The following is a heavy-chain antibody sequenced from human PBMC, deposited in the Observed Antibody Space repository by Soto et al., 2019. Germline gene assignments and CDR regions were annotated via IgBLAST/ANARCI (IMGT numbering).Heavy chain of an antibody. J-gene: IGHJ3*02. D-gene: IGHD2-2*01. Sequence: SLKVPCKSSGGTFSSYASMWVRQAPGQGLEWMGGIIPICGTASYAQKFQGRVTMTRDTSTSTVYMELSSLRSEDTAVYYCARDSDGAVPAANAFDIWGQGTMVTVSS. V-gene: IGHV1-69*05. CDR2: IIPICGTA. CDR1: GGTFSSYA. CDR3: ARDSDGAVPAANAFDI.